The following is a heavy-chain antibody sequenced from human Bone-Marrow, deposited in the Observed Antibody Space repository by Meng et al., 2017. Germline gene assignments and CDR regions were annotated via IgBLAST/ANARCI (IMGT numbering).Heavy chain of an antibody. V-gene: IGHV1-69*05. Sequence: QGQLLQSGAEVKKPGSSVKVSCKASGGTFSSYAIRWVRQAPGQGLEWMGGIIPIFGTANYAQKFQGRVTITTDESTSTAYMELSSLRSEDTAVYYCAGKTYSSGWGEYFQHWGQGTLVTVSS. D-gene: IGHD6-19*01. CDR2: IIPIFGTA. CDR1: GGTFSSYA. CDR3: AGKTYSSGWGEYFQH. J-gene: IGHJ1*01.